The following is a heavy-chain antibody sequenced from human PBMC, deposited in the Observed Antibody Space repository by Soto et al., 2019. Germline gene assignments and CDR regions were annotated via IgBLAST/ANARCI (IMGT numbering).Heavy chain of an antibody. CDR3: ARGERGAFDL. CDR1: GLTFSSYS. D-gene: IGHD2-21*01. CDR2: ISSSSSTI. Sequence: GGSLRLSCAASGLTFSSYSMNWVRQAPGKGLEWVSYISSSSSTIYYADSVKGRFTISRDNAKNTLYLQMNSLRAEDTAVYYCARGERGAFDLWGQGTMVTVSS. V-gene: IGHV3-48*04. J-gene: IGHJ3*01.